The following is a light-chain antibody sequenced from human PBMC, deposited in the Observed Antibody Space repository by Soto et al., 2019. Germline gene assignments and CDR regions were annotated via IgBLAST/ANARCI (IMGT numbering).Light chain of an antibody. CDR2: DAS. Sequence: DIQMTQSPSSLSASVGDTISITCRASQGITNSLNWYQVKPGEAPKLLIYDASNLATGVPSRFRGSGSGTHFTFTVNSLQTEDVATYYCHKYYDDPFTFGPGTKVDLK. V-gene: IGKV1-33*01. CDR1: QGITNS. J-gene: IGKJ3*01. CDR3: HKYYDDPFT.